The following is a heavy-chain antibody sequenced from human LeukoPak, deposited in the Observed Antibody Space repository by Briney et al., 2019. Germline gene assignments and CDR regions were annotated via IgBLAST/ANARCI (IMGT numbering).Heavy chain of an antibody. J-gene: IGHJ5*02. CDR1: GDSISRGGYY. D-gene: IGHD3-10*01. CDR2: MYYSGST. CDR3: ARDMVRGVDHWCDP. V-gene: IGHV4-31*03. Sequence: SETLSLTCTVSGDSISRGGYYWSWIRQHPGKGLEWIGYMYYSGSTYYNPSLKSRVTISVDTSKNQFSLKLTSLTAADTAVYYCARDMVRGVDHWCDPWGQGTLVTVSS.